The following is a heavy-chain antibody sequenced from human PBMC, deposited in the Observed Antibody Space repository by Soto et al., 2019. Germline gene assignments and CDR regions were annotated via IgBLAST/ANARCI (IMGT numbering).Heavy chain of an antibody. Sequence: SETLSLTCTVSGGSISSGDYYWSWIRQPPGKGLEWIGYIYYSGSTYYNPSLKSRVTISVDTSKNQFSLKLSSVTAADTAVYYCARDLNYDILTGYYFGFDPWGQGTLVTVSS. CDR2: IYYSGST. CDR3: ARDLNYDILTGYYFGFDP. CDR1: GGSISSGDYY. D-gene: IGHD3-9*01. J-gene: IGHJ5*02. V-gene: IGHV4-30-4*02.